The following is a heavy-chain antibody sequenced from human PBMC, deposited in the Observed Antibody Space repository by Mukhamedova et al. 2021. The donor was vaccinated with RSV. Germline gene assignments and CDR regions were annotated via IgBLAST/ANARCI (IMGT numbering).Heavy chain of an antibody. CDR3: ARDSRRIFGVGIGYHWFD. V-gene: IGHV3-30-3*01. CDR2: TSFDGGNE. CDR1: SYA. D-gene: IGHD3-3*01. Sequence: SYAMHWVRQAPGKGLEWVAVTSFDGGNEYYADSVRGRFTISRDNSKNTLYLQMNSLRAEDTAAYYCARDSRRIFGVGIGYHWFD. J-gene: IGHJ5*02.